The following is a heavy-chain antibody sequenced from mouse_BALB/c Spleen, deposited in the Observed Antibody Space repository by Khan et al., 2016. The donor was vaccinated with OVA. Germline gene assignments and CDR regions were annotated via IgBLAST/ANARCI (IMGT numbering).Heavy chain of an antibody. Sequence: VQLQQSGPGLVAPSQSLFITCTVSGFSLTSHGVHWVRQPPGKGLEWLGVIWAGGSTNYNSALLSRLSISKDSSKSQVFLKMNSRQTDDTAMYYCARDREPDYFDYWGQGTTLTVSS. CDR1: GFSLTSHG. CDR2: IWAGGST. J-gene: IGHJ2*01. V-gene: IGHV2-9*02. CDR3: ARDREPDYFDY.